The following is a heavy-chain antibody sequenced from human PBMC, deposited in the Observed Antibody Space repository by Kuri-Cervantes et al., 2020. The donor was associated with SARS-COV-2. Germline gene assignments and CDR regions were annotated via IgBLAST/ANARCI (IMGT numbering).Heavy chain of an antibody. CDR3: AKRSGYYYDSSGYYLDY. CDR1: GFTVSSNY. Sequence: GGSLRLSCAASGFTVSSNYMSWVRQAPGKGLEWVSALSGSGGSTYYADSVKGRFTISRDTSKNTLYLQMNSLRAEDTAIYYCAKRSGYYYDSSGYYLDYWGQGTLVTVSS. CDR2: LSGSGGST. J-gene: IGHJ4*02. D-gene: IGHD3-22*01. V-gene: IGHV3-23*01.